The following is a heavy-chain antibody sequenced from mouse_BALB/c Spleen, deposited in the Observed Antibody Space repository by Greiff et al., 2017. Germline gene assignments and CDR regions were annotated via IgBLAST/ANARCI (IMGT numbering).Heavy chain of an antibody. V-gene: IGHV3-2*02. CDR1: GYSITSDYA. J-gene: IGHJ3*01. D-gene: IGHD2-4*01. CDR2: ISYSGST. CDR3: ARGDYDEGFAY. Sequence: EVHLVESGPGLVKPSQSLSLTCTVTGYSITSDYAWNWIRQFPGNKLEWMGYISYSGSTSYNPSLKSRISITRDTSKNQFFLQLNSVTTEDTATYYCARGDYDEGFAYWGQGTLVTVSA.